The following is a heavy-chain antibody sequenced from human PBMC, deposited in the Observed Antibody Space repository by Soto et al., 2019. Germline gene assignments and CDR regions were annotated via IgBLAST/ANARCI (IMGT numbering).Heavy chain of an antibody. CDR1: GGSFSDYN. CDR3: ARVMVAADTLYYYYYGMDV. V-gene: IGHV4-34*01. J-gene: IGHJ6*02. CDR2: INHSVII. Sequence: QVQLQQWGAGLLKPSETLSLTCAVYGGSFSDYNWSWIRQPPGKGLEWIGEINHSVIIKYTPSLKSRVTISVDTSKNQFSLKLSSVNAADTAIYYCARVMVAADTLYYYYYGMDVWGQGTTVTVSS. D-gene: IGHD6-13*01.